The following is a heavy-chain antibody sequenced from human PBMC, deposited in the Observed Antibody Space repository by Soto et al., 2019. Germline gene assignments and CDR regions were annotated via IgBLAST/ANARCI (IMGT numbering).Heavy chain of an antibody. CDR1: GFTFSSYS. D-gene: IGHD2-15*01. CDR3: ARAYCRGGSCYSYY. Sequence: PGGSLRLSCAASGFTFSSYSMNWVRQAPGKGLEWVSYISSSSSTIYYADSVKGRFTISRDNAKNSLYLQMNSLRAEDTAVYYCARAYCRGGSCYSYYWGQGTLVTVSS. CDR2: ISSSSSTI. V-gene: IGHV3-48*01. J-gene: IGHJ4*02.